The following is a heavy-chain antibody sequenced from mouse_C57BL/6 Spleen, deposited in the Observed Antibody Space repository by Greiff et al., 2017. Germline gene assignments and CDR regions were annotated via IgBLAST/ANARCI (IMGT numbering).Heavy chain of an antibody. CDR1: GYSITSGYY. D-gene: IGHD3-3*01. CDR2: ISYDGSN. J-gene: IGHJ3*01. CDR3: ARGDGGFAY. V-gene: IGHV3-6*01. Sequence: EVKLMESGPGLVKPSQSLSLTCSVTGYSITSGYYWNWIRQFPGNKLEWMGYISYDGSNNYNPSLKNRISITRDTSTNQFFLKLNSVTTEDTATYYCARGDGGFAYWGQGTLVTVSA.